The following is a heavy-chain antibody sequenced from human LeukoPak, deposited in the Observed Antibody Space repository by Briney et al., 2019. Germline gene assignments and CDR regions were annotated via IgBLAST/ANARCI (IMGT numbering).Heavy chain of an antibody. CDR1: GYTFSDYY. J-gene: IGHJ4*02. V-gene: IGHV1-2*02. D-gene: IGHD7-27*01. CDR3: AVPAGTGVHNS. Sequence: ASVKVSCKASGYTFSDYYMHWVRQAPGQGLEWMGWINPNSGGTNYAQKFQGRVTITRDTSTSTAYMELSRLRSDDTAVYYCAVPAGTGVHNSWGQGTLVTVSS. CDR2: INPNSGGT.